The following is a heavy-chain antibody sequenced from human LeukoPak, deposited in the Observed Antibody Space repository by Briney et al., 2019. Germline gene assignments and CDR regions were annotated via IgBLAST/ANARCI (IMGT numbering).Heavy chain of an antibody. Sequence: GGSLRLSCAASGFTFSSYPMGGVRQAPGKGLEWVQGISGSGGSTYYADSVKGRFTISRDNSKNTLYLQMNSLRAEDTAVYYCAKDRRAVADLLFDYWGQGTLVTVSS. CDR3: AKDRRAVADLLFDY. CDR2: ISGSGGST. V-gene: IGHV3-23*01. CDR1: GFTFSSYP. J-gene: IGHJ4*02. D-gene: IGHD6-19*01.